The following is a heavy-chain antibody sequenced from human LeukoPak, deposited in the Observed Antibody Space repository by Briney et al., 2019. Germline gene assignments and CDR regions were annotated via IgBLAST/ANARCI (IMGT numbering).Heavy chain of an antibody. Sequence: PGGSLRLSCAASGFTFSTYAMNWVRQAPGKGLEWVSVISGSGGSTYYADSVKGRFTMSRDNSKNTLFLQMNSLRTEDTAVYYCANGVSRDCSSTSCYVSDYWGQGTLVTVSS. CDR2: ISGSGGST. J-gene: IGHJ4*02. D-gene: IGHD2-2*01. CDR1: GFTFSTYA. V-gene: IGHV3-23*01. CDR3: ANGVSRDCSSTSCYVSDY.